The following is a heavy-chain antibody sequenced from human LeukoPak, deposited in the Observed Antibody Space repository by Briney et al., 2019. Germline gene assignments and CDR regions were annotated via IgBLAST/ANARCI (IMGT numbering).Heavy chain of an antibody. J-gene: IGHJ5*02. D-gene: IGHD1-1*01. V-gene: IGHV4-59*01. CDR2: IYYRGST. CDR1: GGSISTYY. Sequence: SGTLSLTCSVSGGSISTYYWSWIRQPPGKGLEWLGYIYYRGSTNYNPSLKSRVAISVDTSKNQLSLKLSSVTAADTAVYYCARHKRRGPHLFDPWGQGTLVTVSS. CDR3: ARHKRRGPHLFDP.